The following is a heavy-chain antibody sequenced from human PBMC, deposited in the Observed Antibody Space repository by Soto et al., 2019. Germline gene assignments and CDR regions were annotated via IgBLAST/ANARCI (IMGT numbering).Heavy chain of an antibody. CDR2: IKSKTDGGTT. CDR3: TVRYCSSTSCYYAFDI. J-gene: IGHJ3*02. V-gene: IGHV3-15*01. Sequence: GGSLRLSCAASGFTFSNAWMSWVRQAPGKGLEWVGRIKSKTDGGTTDYAAPVKGRFTISRDDSKNTLYLQMNSLKTDETAVYYCTVRYCSSTSCYYAFDIWGQGTMVTVSS. CDR1: GFTFSNAW. D-gene: IGHD2-2*01.